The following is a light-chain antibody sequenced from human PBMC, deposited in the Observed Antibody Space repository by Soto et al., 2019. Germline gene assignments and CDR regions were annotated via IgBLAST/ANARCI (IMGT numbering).Light chain of an antibody. CDR1: QGISSA. CDR3: QQLKSYPFT. V-gene: IGKV1-13*02. Sequence: AIQLTQSPSSLSASVGDRVSITCRASQGISSALAWYQHKPGKPPKILIYDASSLQSGVPSRFSGSESGTECTLTISSLQPEDFATYYCQQLKSYPFTFGQGHDWRLN. CDR2: DAS. J-gene: IGKJ5*01.